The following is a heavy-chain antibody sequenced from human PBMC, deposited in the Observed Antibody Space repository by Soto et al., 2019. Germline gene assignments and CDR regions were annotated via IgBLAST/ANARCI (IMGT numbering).Heavy chain of an antibody. CDR1: GFTFSSYA. CDR3: AKDHGPYDILTGYYGY. D-gene: IGHD3-9*01. CDR2: ISGSGGST. J-gene: IGHJ4*02. Sequence: GGSLRLSCAASGFTFSSYAMSWVRQAPGKGLEWVSAISGSGGSTYYADSVKGRFTISRDNSKNTLYLQMNSLRAEDTAVYYYAKDHGPYDILTGYYGYWGQGTLVTVSS. V-gene: IGHV3-23*01.